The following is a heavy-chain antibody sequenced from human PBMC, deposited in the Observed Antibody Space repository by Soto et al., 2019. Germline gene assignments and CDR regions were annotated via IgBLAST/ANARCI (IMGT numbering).Heavy chain of an antibody. CDR3: ARVVMNWAVVAFYYFDY. Sequence: QVQLQESGPGLVKPSGTLSLTCAVSSGSISSSNWWSWVRQPPGKGLEWIGEIYHSGSTNYNPSLKSRVTISVDKSKNQCSLKLTSVTAADTAVYYCARVVMNWAVVAFYYFDYGGQGPLVMVSS. V-gene: IGHV4-4*02. CDR1: SGSISSSNW. CDR2: IYHSGST. J-gene: IGHJ4*02. D-gene: IGHD3-22*01.